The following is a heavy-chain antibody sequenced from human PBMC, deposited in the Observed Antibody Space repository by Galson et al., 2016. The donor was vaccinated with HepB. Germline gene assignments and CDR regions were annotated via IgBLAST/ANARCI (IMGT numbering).Heavy chain of an antibody. V-gene: IGHV4-39*02. CDR3: ARLYYDFWSGYPADP. CDR2: ISYTGTT. J-gene: IGHJ5*02. Sequence: WVRQPPGKGLEWIGSISYTGTTYYNPSLKSRATLSVDTSKNHFSLRLSSVTAADTAVYYCARLYYDFWSGYPADPWGQGTLVTVSS. D-gene: IGHD3-3*01.